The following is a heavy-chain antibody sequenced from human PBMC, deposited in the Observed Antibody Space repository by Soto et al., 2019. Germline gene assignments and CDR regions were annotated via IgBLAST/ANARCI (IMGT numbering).Heavy chain of an antibody. D-gene: IGHD3-3*01. V-gene: IGHV3-30*18. CDR2: ISYDGSNK. Sequence: QVQLVESGGGVVQPGKSLRLSCAASGFPFSTHGMHWVRQAPGKGLEWVAVISYDGSNKYYADSVKGRFTISRDNSKDTLYPQMNSLRAEDTDVYYCAKCGVGVVNNYMGVWGKGTTVTVSS. J-gene: IGHJ6*03. CDR3: AKCGVGVVNNYMGV. CDR1: GFPFSTHG.